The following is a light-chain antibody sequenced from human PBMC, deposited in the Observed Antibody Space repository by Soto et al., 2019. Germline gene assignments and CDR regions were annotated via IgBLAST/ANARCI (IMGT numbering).Light chain of an antibody. CDR3: QPYDSSLYGYV. J-gene: IGLJ1*01. Sequence: QSVLTQPPSVSGAPGHRVTISCAGSSSSIGAGYDVHWYQQLPGAAPKLLIYANSNRPSGVPDGFSGSKSGTSASLAITGIQAEDEADYYCQPYDSSLYGYVFGSGTKVTVL. V-gene: IGLV1-40*01. CDR1: SSSIGAGYD. CDR2: ANS.